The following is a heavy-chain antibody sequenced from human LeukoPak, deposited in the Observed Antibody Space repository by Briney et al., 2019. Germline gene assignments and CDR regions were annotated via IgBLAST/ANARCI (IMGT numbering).Heavy chain of an antibody. CDR2: ISYDGSNK. CDR3: AKVALIAARLGHFDY. Sequence: GRSLRLSCAASGFTFSSYGMHCVRQAPGKGLEWVAVISYDGSNKYYADSVKGRFTISRDNSKNTLYLQMNSLRAEDTAVYYCAKVALIAARLGHFDYWGQGTLVTVSS. CDR1: GFTFSSYG. V-gene: IGHV3-30*18. D-gene: IGHD6-6*01. J-gene: IGHJ4*02.